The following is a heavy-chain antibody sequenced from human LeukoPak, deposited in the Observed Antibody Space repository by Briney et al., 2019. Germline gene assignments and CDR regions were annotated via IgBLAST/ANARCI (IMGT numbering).Heavy chain of an antibody. J-gene: IGHJ2*01. CDR2: ISECGANT. Sequence: PGGSLRLSCAASGFTFSNYAMHWVRQPPGKGLEWVSAISECGANTYYADSVKGRFTISRDNSKNTLYLQMNTLRAEESAIYCCAKDRSSGYSEWYFDLWGRGTLVTVSS. D-gene: IGHD3-22*01. CDR1: GFTFSNYA. V-gene: IGHV3-23*01. CDR3: AKDRSSGYSEWYFDL.